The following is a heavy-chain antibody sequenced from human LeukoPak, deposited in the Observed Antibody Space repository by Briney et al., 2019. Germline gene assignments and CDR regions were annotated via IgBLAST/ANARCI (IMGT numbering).Heavy chain of an antibody. CDR2: IIPIFGTA. J-gene: IGHJ4*02. V-gene: IGHV1-69*05. Sequence: SVKVSCKASGGTFISYAISWVRQAPGQGLEWMGRIIPIFGTANYAQKFQGRVTITTDESTSTAYMELSSLRSEDTAVYYCARDKQDDSSGYKNLALDYWGQGTLVTVSS. D-gene: IGHD3-22*01. CDR1: GGTFISYA. CDR3: ARDKQDDSSGYKNLALDY.